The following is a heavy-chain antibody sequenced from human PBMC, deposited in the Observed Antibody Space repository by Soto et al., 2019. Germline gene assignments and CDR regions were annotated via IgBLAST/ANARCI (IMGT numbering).Heavy chain of an antibody. CDR2: ISGSGGSP. CDR3: AKSEWLRYFDY. V-gene: IGHV3-23*01. Sequence: EVQLLESGGGLVQPGGSLRLSCAASGFTFSSYAMSWVRQAPGKGLEWVSDISGSGGSPYYADSVKGRFTISRDNSKNTLYLQMNSLRAGDTAVYYCAKSEWLRYFDYWGQGTLVTVCS. D-gene: IGHD5-12*01. CDR1: GFTFSSYA. J-gene: IGHJ4*02.